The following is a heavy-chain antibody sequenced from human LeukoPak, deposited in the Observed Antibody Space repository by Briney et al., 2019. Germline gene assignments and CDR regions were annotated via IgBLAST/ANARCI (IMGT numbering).Heavy chain of an antibody. Sequence: GGSLRLSCTAPGFTLGDYAMTWVRQAPGKGLEWVGFIRSKGYGGTPEYAASVKDRFTISRDDSKSIAYLQMNSLKTEDTAVYYCTKDQTPYNWGQGTLVTVSS. CDR3: TKDQTPYN. J-gene: IGHJ4*02. V-gene: IGHV3-49*04. CDR2: IRSKGYGGTP. CDR1: GFTLGDYA. D-gene: IGHD2-15*01.